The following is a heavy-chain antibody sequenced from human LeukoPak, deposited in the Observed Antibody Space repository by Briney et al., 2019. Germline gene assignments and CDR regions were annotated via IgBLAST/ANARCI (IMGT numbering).Heavy chain of an antibody. J-gene: IGHJ3*02. CDR1: VYSFTTYG. Sequence: ASVKVSCKAPVYSFTTYGISWGRQAPGQGLEWMGWISPYNGNTKYAQMLQGRVNMTTDTSTNTAYMELRSLKSDDTGVYFCARGERLASYIRGQGTMVTVSS. V-gene: IGHV1-18*01. CDR3: ARGERLASYI. D-gene: IGHD1-1*01. CDR2: ISPYNGNT.